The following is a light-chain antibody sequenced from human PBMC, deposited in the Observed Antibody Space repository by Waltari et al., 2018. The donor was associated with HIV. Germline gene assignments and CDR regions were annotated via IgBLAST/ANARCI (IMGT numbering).Light chain of an antibody. CDR2: VVT. Sequence: QSALTQPASVSGSPGQSITISCTGTCSDVGGYNYVSWYQQHPGKAPTVIINVVTKRPSRVSNRLSGSKSGNTAYLTISGLQGEDEADYYCTSYTSAATVVFGGGTKLTVL. V-gene: IGLV2-14*01. J-gene: IGLJ2*01. CDR3: TSYTSAATVV. CDR1: CSDVGGYNY.